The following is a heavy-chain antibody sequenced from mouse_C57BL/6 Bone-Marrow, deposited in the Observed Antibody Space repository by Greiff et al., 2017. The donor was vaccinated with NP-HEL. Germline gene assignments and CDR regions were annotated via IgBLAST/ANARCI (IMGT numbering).Heavy chain of an antibody. Sequence: QVQLQQSGAELARPGASVKLSCKASGYTFTSYGISWVKQRTGQGLEWIGEIYPRSGNTYYIEKFKGKATLTADKSSSTAYMELRSLTSEDSAVYFCARSPAAIYYYGSSLSYYAMDYWGQGTSVTVSS. CDR3: ARSPAAIYYYGSSLSYYAMDY. CDR1: GYTFTSYG. J-gene: IGHJ4*01. CDR2: IYPRSGNT. D-gene: IGHD1-1*01. V-gene: IGHV1-81*01.